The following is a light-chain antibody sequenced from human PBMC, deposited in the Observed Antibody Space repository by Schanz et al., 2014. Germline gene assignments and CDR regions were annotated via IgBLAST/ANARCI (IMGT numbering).Light chain of an antibody. Sequence: QSVLTQPPSASGTPGQRVTISCSGSSSNIGSNYVYWYPQLPGTAPKLLIYRNNQRPSGVPDRFSGSKSGTSASLAISGLRSEDEADYYCAAWDDSLSGQWVFGGGTKLTVL. CDR2: RNN. CDR3: AAWDDSLSGQWV. V-gene: IGLV1-47*01. J-gene: IGLJ3*02. CDR1: SSNIGSNY.